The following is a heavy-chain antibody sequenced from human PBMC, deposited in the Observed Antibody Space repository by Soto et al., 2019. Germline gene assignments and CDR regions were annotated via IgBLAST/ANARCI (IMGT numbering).Heavy chain of an antibody. Sequence: QVQLVRSGAEVKKPGSSVKVSCKASGGTFSSYAISWVRQAPGQGLEWMGGIIPIFGTANYAQKFQGRVTITADESTSTAYMELSSLRSEDTAVYYCARDWGYGSGSYENWFDPWGQGTLVTVSS. CDR3: ARDWGYGSGSYENWFDP. V-gene: IGHV1-69*01. J-gene: IGHJ5*02. D-gene: IGHD3-10*01. CDR1: GGTFSSYA. CDR2: IIPIFGTA.